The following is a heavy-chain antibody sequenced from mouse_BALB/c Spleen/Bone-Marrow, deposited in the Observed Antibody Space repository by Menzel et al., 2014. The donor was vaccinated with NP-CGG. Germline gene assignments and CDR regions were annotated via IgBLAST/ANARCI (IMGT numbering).Heavy chain of an antibody. V-gene: IGHV1-62-2*01. J-gene: IGHJ4*01. CDR2: FYSGSGCI. CDR1: GYTFTEYI. CDR3: ARHEDFHYYGRGYAMDY. Sequence: QVQLQQSGAELVKPGASVKLSCTASGYTFTEYIIQWVKQRSGQGLERIGWFYSGSGCIKYNEKFKDKATLTADKSSSTVYMELSRLTSEDSAVYFCARHEDFHYYGRGYAMDYWGQGTSVTVSS. D-gene: IGHD1-2*01.